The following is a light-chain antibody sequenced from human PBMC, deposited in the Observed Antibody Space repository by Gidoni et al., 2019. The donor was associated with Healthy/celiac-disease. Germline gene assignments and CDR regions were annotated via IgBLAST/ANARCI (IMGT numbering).Light chain of an antibody. Sequence: SYELTQPPSVSVPPGQTASITCSGAKLGDKYACWYQQKPGQSPVLVIYQDSKRPSGIPERFSGSNSGNTATLTISGTQAMDEADYYCQAWDSSTAHVVFGGGTKLTVL. CDR3: QAWDSSTAHVV. CDR1: KLGDKY. CDR2: QDS. V-gene: IGLV3-1*01. J-gene: IGLJ2*01.